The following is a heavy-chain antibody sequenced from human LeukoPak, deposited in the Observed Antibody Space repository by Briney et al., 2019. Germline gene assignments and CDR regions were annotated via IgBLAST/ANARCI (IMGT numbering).Heavy chain of an antibody. D-gene: IGHD2-2*01. V-gene: IGHV7-4-1*02. CDR3: ARVPFVVVGVTGNWFDP. J-gene: IGHJ5*02. CDR1: GYTFSNYA. CDR2: INTNTGNP. Sequence: ASVKVSCKASGYTFSNYAMNWVRQAPGQGLEWMGWINTNTGNPTYAQGFTGRFVFSLDTFVSTAYLQISSLKADDTAVYYCARVPFVVVGVTGNWFDPWGQGTLVTDSS.